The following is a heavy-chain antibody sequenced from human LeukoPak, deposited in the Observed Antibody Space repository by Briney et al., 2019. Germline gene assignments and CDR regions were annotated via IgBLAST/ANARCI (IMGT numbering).Heavy chain of an antibody. Sequence: PSQTLSLTCTVSGGSISSGSYYWSWIRQPAGKGLEWIGRIYTSGSTNYNPSLKSRVTISVDTSKNQFSLKLSSVTAADTAVYYCVTVYYYDSSGYGDYWGQGTLVTVSS. CDR2: IYTSGST. V-gene: IGHV4-61*02. D-gene: IGHD3-22*01. J-gene: IGHJ4*02. CDR3: VTVYYYDSSGYGDY. CDR1: GGSISSGSYY.